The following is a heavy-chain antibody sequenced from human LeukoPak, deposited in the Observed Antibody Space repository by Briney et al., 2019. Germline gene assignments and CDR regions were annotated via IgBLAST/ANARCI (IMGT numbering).Heavy chain of an antibody. D-gene: IGHD3-16*02. V-gene: IGHV3-30*18. J-gene: IGHJ4*02. CDR2: ISYDGSNP. CDR3: AKDHYDYIGGTYRDFDY. CDR1: GFTFSSFG. Sequence: GESLKISCAASGFTFSSFGMHWVRQAPGKGLEWVAVISYDGSNPYYADSVKGRFTISRDNSKNTLYLQMNSLRAEDTAVYYCAKDHYDYIGGTYRDFDYWGQGTLVTVSS.